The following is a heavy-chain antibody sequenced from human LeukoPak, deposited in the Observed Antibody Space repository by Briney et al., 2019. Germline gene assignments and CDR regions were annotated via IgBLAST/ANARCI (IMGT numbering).Heavy chain of an antibody. V-gene: IGHV4-39*07. J-gene: IGHJ4*02. CDR1: GGSISSGSYY. CDR2: IYYSGTA. D-gene: IGHD3-16*01. Sequence: SETLNLTCTVSGGSISSGSYYWGWIRQPPGKGLEWIGSIYYSGTAYYNPSLKSRVTISVGTSKKQFSLKLSSVTAADTAVYYCARDTIGIGLRLGEYTDYWGQGILVTVSS. CDR3: ARDTIGIGLRLGEYTDY.